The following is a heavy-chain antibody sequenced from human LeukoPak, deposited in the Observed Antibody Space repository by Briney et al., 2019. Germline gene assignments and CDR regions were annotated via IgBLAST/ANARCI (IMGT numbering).Heavy chain of an antibody. Sequence: KASETLSLTCTVSGGSISSYYWSWIRQPPGKGQEWIGYIYYSGSTNYNPSLKSRVTISVDTSKNQFSLKLSSVTAADTAVYYCARVISGYYYYGMDVWGQGTTVTVSS. D-gene: IGHD3-10*01. CDR2: IYYSGST. CDR3: ARVISGYYYYGMDV. J-gene: IGHJ6*02. V-gene: IGHV4-59*01. CDR1: GGSISSYY.